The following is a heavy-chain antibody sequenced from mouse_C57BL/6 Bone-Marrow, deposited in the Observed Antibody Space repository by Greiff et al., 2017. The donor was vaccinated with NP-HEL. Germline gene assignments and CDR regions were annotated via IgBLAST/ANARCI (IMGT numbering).Heavy chain of an antibody. CDR1: GYTFTSYW. J-gene: IGHJ4*01. CDR2: IDPSDSYT. V-gene: IGHV1-50*01. CDR3: ARSMITTPYYAMDY. D-gene: IGHD2-4*01. Sequence: QVQLQQPGAELVKPGASVKLSCKASGYTFTSYWMQWVKQRPGQGLEWIGEIDPSDSYTNYNQKFKGKATLTVDTSSSTAYMQLSSLTSEDSAVYYCARSMITTPYYAMDYWGQGTSVTVSS.